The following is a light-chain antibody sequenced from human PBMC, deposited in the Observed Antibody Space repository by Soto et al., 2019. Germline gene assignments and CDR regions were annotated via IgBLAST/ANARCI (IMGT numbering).Light chain of an antibody. CDR2: GAS. J-gene: IGKJ1*01. Sequence: IVLTQSPGTLSLSPGERATLSCRASQSVSSTYLAWYQQKPGQAPSLLIYGASNRATGIPDRFSGSGYGTELTFTISRREYEDFAVYYCQQYGGPRLSTVGQGTKVEIK. V-gene: IGKV3-20*01. CDR1: QSVSSTY. CDR3: QQYGGPRLST.